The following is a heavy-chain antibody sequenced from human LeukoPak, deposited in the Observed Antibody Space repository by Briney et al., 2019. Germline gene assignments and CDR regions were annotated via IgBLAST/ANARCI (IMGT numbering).Heavy chain of an antibody. CDR3: ARQQGLQNLNFDY. V-gene: IGHV1-69*01. D-gene: IGHD4-11*01. CDR2: IIPIFGTA. CDR1: GGTFSSYA. Sequence: GASVKVSCKASGGTFSSYAISWVRQAPGQGLEWMGGIIPIFGTANYAQKFQGRVTITADESTSTAYMELSSLRSEDTAVYFCARQQGLQNLNFDYWGQGTLVTVSS. J-gene: IGHJ4*02.